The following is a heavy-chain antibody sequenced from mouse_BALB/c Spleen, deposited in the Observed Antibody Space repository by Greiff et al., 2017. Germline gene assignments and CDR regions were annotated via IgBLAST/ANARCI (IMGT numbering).Heavy chain of an antibody. J-gene: IGHJ1*01. D-gene: IGHD1-1*01. V-gene: IGHV5-12-2*01. CDR3: ARHLYYGSSYWYFDV. CDR1: GFTFSSYT. CDR2: ISNGGGST. Sequence: KLQESGGGLVQPGGSLKLSCAASGFTFSSYTMSWVRQTPEKRLEWVAYISNGGGSTYYPDTVKGRFTISRDNAKNTLYLQMSSLKSEDTAMYYCARHLYYGSSYWYFDVWGAGTTVTVSS.